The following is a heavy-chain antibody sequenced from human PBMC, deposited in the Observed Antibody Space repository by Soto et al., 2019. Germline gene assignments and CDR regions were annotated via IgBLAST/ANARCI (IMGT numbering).Heavy chain of an antibody. Sequence: EVQLAESGGGIGQPGGSMRLSCVDSGFTFSSYDMHGVRQAPGKGLEYVSSISSNGGTTYYGNYVKGRFTISRDNSKNTLNLQMGSLRAEDMAVYYCVRRVSGTYAYWGQGTLVNISS. J-gene: IGHJ4*02. CDR3: VRRVSGTYAY. CDR1: GFTFSSYD. V-gene: IGHV3-64*01. CDR2: ISSNGGTT. D-gene: IGHD2-8*01.